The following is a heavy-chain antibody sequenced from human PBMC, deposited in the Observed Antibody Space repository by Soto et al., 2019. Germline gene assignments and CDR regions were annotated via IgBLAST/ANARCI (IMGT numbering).Heavy chain of an antibody. CDR2: ISAYNGNT. D-gene: IGHD2-2*01. CDR1: GYTVTRYG. Sequence: GAAGEGSGKAAGYTVTRYGRXWVRQGPGQGLEWMGWISAYNGNTNYAEKLQGRVTMTTDTSTSTAYMELRSLRSDDTAVYYCPRERTYQLSGDDALDIWGLGTMVAVSS. J-gene: IGHJ3*02. CDR3: PRERTYQLSGDDALDI. V-gene: IGHV1-18*04.